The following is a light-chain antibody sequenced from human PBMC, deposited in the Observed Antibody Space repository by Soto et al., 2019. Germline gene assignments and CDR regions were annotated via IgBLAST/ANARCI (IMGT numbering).Light chain of an antibody. CDR2: SAN. CDR3: AAWDDIVSGPGVV. CDR1: SSNIGSNT. V-gene: IGLV1-44*01. Sequence: QSVLTQAPSASGTPGQRVTISCSGSSSNIGSNTVNWYQHLPGTAPKLLIYSANQRPSGVPDRFSGSKSGTSASLAISGLQSEDVADYYCAAWDDIVSGPGVVFGGGTKLTVL. J-gene: IGLJ2*01.